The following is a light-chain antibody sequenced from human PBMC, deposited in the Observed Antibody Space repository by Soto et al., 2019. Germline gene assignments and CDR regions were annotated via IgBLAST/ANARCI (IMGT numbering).Light chain of an antibody. J-gene: IGKJ4*01. Sequence: IQMTQSPSSVSASVGAGVTISCRASQDISNFLNWYQQKPGKAPQLLIYDASNLETGVPSRFSGSGSGTDFNLIISSLQPEDVATYYCQQYDHLPPTFGGGTKVEIK. CDR3: QQYDHLPPT. CDR2: DAS. V-gene: IGKV1-33*01. CDR1: QDISNF.